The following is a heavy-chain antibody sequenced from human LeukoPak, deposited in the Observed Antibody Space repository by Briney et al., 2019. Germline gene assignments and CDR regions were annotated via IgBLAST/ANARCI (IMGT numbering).Heavy chain of an antibody. V-gene: IGHV4-34*01. Sequence: SETLSLTCAVYGGSFSGYYWSWVRQPPGKGLEWIGEINHSGSTNYNPSLKSRVTISVDTSKNQFSLKLSSVTAADTAVYYCAIRNKRVAATFQHWGQGTLVTVSS. J-gene: IGHJ1*01. CDR3: AIRNKRVAATFQH. CDR2: INHSGST. CDR1: GGSFSGYY. D-gene: IGHD2-15*01.